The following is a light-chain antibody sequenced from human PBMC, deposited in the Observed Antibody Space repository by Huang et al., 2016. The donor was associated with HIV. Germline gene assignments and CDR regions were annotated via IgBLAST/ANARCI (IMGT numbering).Light chain of an antibody. Sequence: DIVITQSPLSLPVAPGQPAAISCNSSQNLLHASGQNRLDWYLQKPVRSPQRLIYLASNRASGVPDRFTGSGSGSDFTLDISRVESDDVGIYYCMQGLQTPPTFGQGTKLEI. CDR3: MQGLQTPPT. J-gene: IGKJ2*01. CDR1: QNLLHASGQNR. V-gene: IGKV2-28*01. CDR2: LAS.